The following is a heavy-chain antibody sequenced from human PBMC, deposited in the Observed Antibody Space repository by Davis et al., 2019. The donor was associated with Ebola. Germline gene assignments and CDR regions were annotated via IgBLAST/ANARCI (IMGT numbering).Heavy chain of an antibody. J-gene: IGHJ5*02. CDR2: IYYSGST. CDR3: ARHDGSGRQNWFDP. Sequence: MPGGSLRLSCTVSGGSISSSSYYWGWIRQPPGKGLEWIGSIYYSGSTYYNPSLKSRVTISVDTSNNQFSLKRSSVTAADTAVYYCARHDGSGRQNWFDPWGQGTLVTVSS. CDR1: GGSISSSSYY. D-gene: IGHD3-10*01. V-gene: IGHV4-39*01.